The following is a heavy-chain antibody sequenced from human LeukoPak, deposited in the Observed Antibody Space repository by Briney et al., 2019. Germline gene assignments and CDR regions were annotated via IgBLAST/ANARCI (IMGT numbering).Heavy chain of an antibody. CDR3: ATSTYCSGGSCLGY. Sequence: ASVKVSCKASGYTFTSYDINWVRQATGRGLEWMGWMNPNSGNTGYAQKFQGRVTMTRNTSISTAYMELSSLRSEDTAVYYCATSTYCSGGSCLGYWGQGTLVTVS. J-gene: IGHJ4*02. D-gene: IGHD2-15*01. CDR1: GYTFTSYD. V-gene: IGHV1-8*01. CDR2: MNPNSGNT.